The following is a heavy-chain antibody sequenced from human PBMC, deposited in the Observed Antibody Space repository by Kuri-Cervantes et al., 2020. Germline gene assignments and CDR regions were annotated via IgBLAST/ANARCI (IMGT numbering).Heavy chain of an antibody. D-gene: IGHD3-9*01. CDR3: ARTPQAKSLDWLKGVVNVPSLFDP. CDR2: IYYSGST. CDR1: GGSISSGDYY. J-gene: IGHJ5*02. V-gene: IGHV4-30-4*02. Sequence: SETLSLTCTVSGGSISSGDYYWSWIRQPPGKGLEWIGYIYYSGSTYYNPSLKSRVTISVDTSKNQFSLKLSSVTAADTAVYYCARTPQAKSLDWLKGVVNVPSLFDPWGQGTLVTVSS.